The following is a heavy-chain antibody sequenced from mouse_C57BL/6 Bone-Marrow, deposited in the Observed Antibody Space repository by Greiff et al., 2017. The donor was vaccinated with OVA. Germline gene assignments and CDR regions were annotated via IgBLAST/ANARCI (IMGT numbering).Heavy chain of an antibody. V-gene: IGHV1-80*01. J-gene: IGHJ2*01. CDR3: AVGAY. CDR2: IYPGDGDI. CDR1: GYAFSNSW. Sequence: VQLQQSGAELVKPGASVKISCKASGYAFSNSWMNWVKQRPGKGLEWIGQIYPGDGDINYNGKFKGKATLTADKSTSTAYMQFGSLTSEASAVYFCAVGAYCGRGTTLTVSS. D-gene: IGHD3-3*01.